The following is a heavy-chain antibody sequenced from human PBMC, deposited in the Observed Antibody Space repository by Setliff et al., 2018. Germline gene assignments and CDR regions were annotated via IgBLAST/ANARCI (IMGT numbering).Heavy chain of an antibody. CDR1: GGSISTYY. Sequence: PSETLSLTCSVSGGSISTYYWSWIRQPPGKGLEWIGNINYCGNSNYIPSLKSRVTISGDTPKNQFSLKLSSVTAADTAVYYCARDTRFRDSILVPSDTFDIWGRGAMVTVSS. D-gene: IGHD4-4*01. CDR3: ARDTRFRDSILVPSDTFDI. CDR2: INYCGNS. V-gene: IGHV4-59*01. J-gene: IGHJ3*02.